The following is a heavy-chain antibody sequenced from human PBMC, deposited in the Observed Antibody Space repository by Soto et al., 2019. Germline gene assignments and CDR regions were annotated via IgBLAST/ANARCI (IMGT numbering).Heavy chain of an antibody. D-gene: IGHD7-27*01. J-gene: IGHJ3*02. CDR2: ISYDGSNK. Sequence: QVQLVESGGGVVQPGRSLRLSCAASGFTFSSYAMHWVRQAPGKGLEWVAVISYDGSNKYYADSVKGRFTISRDNSKNTLYLQLNSLRAEVTAVYYCTRDLGFDIWGQGTMVTVSS. V-gene: IGHV3-30-3*01. CDR3: TRDLGFDI. CDR1: GFTFSSYA.